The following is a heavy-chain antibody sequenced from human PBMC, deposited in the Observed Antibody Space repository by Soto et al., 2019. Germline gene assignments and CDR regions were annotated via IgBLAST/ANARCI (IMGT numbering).Heavy chain of an antibody. CDR1: GFTFRNYA. CDR2: ISYDGRNE. V-gene: IGHV3-30*04. CDR3: AKGGGYSSTWVAS. D-gene: IGHD6-13*01. Sequence: QVQVVESGGGVVQPGRSLRLSCAASGFTFRNYAIHWVRQAPGKGLEWVAVISYDGRNEYYPDSARGRLTISRDNSKNTLVLQVKSLRAEDTSVYYCAKGGGYSSTWVASWGQGTLVTVSS. J-gene: IGHJ5*01.